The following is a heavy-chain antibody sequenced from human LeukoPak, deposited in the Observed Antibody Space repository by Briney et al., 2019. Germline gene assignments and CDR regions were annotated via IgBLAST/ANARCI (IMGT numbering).Heavy chain of an antibody. CDR3: ATYSSGWYYPFDI. CDR2: IWPSDSDT. J-gene: IGHJ3*02. CDR1: GYSFTSYW. Sequence: GESLKISCQGSGYSFTSYWIGWVRQMPGKGLEWMGIIWPSDSDTRYSPSFQGQVTISADKSISTAYLQWSSLKASDTAMYYCATYSSGWYYPFDIWGQGTMVTVSS. V-gene: IGHV5-51*01. D-gene: IGHD6-19*01.